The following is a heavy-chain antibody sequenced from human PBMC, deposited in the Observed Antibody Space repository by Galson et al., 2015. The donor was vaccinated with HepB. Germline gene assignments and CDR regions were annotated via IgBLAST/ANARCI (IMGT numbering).Heavy chain of an antibody. CDR2: ISAYNGNT. CDR3: ARAVPRYYYDSSGSYYFDY. CDR1: GYIFTSYG. D-gene: IGHD3-22*01. J-gene: IGHJ4*02. Sequence: SVKVSCKASGYIFTSYGITWVRQAPGQGLEWMGWISAYNGNTNYAQKPQGRVTMTTDTSTSTAYMDLRSLRSDDTAVYYCARAVPRYYYDSSGSYYFDYWGQGTLVTVSS. V-gene: IGHV1-18*01.